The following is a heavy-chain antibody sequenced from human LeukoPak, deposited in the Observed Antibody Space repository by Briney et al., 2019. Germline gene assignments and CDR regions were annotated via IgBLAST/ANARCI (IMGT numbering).Heavy chain of an antibody. Sequence: GGSLRLSCAASGFTFSSYAMSWVRQAPGKGLEWMGGIIPIFGTANYAQKFQGRVTITADESTSTAYMELSSLRSEDTAVYYCARCSDFWSGSKGYYYYMDAWGKGTTVTVSS. J-gene: IGHJ6*03. CDR1: GFTFSSYA. CDR2: IIPIFGTA. CDR3: ARCSDFWSGSKGYYYYMDA. D-gene: IGHD3-3*01. V-gene: IGHV1-69*01.